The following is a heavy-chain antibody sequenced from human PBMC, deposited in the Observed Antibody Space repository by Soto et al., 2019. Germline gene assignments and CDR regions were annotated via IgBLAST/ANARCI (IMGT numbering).Heavy chain of an antibody. CDR1: GFTFSSYG. J-gene: IGHJ4*02. Sequence: QVQLVESGGGVVQPGRSLRLSCAASGFTFSSYGMHWVRQAPGKGLEWVAVISYDGSNKYYADSVKGRFTISRDNSKNTLYLQMNSLRAEDTAVYYCAKDLEYDYVWGSYAWGQGPLVTVSS. CDR3: AKDLEYDYVWGSYA. D-gene: IGHD3-16*01. V-gene: IGHV3-30*18. CDR2: ISYDGSNK.